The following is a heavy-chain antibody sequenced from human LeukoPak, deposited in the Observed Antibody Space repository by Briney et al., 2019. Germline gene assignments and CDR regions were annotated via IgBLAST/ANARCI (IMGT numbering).Heavy chain of an antibody. D-gene: IGHD4-17*01. Sequence: PSETLSLTCAVYGGSFSGYYWSWIRQPPGKGLEWIGEINHSGSTNYNPSLKSRVTISVDTSKNQFSLKLSSVTAADTAVYYCARENGDYPHYYYGMDVWGQGTTVTVS. CDR3: ARENGDYPHYYYGMDV. CDR2: INHSGST. V-gene: IGHV4-34*01. CDR1: GGSFSGYY. J-gene: IGHJ6*02.